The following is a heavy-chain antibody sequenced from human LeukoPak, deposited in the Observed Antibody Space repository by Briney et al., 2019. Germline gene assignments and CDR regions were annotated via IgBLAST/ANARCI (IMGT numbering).Heavy chain of an antibody. D-gene: IGHD3-10*01. Sequence: ASVKVSCKASGYTFTDYYMHWVRQAPGQGLEWMGWISAYNGNTNYAQKLQGRVTMTTDTSTSTAYMELRSLRSDDTAVYYCARGAPGRVLFFWGQGTTVTVSS. CDR1: GYTFTDYY. V-gene: IGHV1-18*04. CDR2: ISAYNGNT. J-gene: IGHJ6*02. CDR3: ARGAPGRVLFF.